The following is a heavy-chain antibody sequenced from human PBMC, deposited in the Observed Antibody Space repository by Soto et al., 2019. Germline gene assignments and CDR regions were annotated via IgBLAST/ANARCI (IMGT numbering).Heavy chain of an antibody. D-gene: IGHD4-17*01. Sequence: GGSLRLCCAVSGFTISANYMSWVRQAPGKGLEWVSVIYSGGTTYYSNSVKGRFTISRDTSQNTLYLQMNSLRAEDTAVYYCARDRDDFSDSYAFDIWGQGTMVTVSS. CDR1: GFTISANY. CDR2: IYSGGTT. CDR3: ARDRDDFSDSYAFDI. V-gene: IGHV3-66*01. J-gene: IGHJ3*02.